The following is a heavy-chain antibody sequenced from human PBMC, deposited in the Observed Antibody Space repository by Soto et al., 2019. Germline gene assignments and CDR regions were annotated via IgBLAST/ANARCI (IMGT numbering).Heavy chain of an antibody. Sequence: SETLSLTCTVSGGSISRYYWSWIRQPPGKGLEWIGYIYYSGSTYYNPSLKSRVTISVDTSKNQFSLKLSSVTAADTAVYYCARGVITIFGVVITDYYYYYGMDVWGHGTTVTVSS. CDR1: GGSISRYY. CDR2: IYYSGST. CDR3: ARGVITIFGVVITDYYYYYGMDV. V-gene: IGHV4-59*06. D-gene: IGHD3-3*01. J-gene: IGHJ6*02.